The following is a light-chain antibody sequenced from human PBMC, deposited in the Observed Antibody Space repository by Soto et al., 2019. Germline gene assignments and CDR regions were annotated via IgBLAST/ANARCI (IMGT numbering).Light chain of an antibody. V-gene: IGLV2-14*01. CDR1: SSDVGGYNY. J-gene: IGLJ2*01. Sequence: QSALTQPAPVSGSPGQSITISCTGTSSDVGGYNYVSWYQQHPGKAPKLMIYDVSNRPSGVSNRCSGSKSGNTASLTISGLQVEDEADYYCSSYTSSSTLVFGGVTQLTVL. CDR3: SSYTSSSTLV. CDR2: DVS.